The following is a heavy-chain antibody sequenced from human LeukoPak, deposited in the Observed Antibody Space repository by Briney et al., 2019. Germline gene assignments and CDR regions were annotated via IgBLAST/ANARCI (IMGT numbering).Heavy chain of an antibody. CDR3: AREGIAVAGNWFDP. D-gene: IGHD6-19*01. CDR2: ISSSGSTI. V-gene: IGHV3-48*03. J-gene: IGHJ5*02. Sequence: GGSLRLSCAASGFTFSSYEMNRVRQAPGKGLEWVSYISSSGSTIYYADSVKGRFTISRDNAKNSLYLQMNSLRAEDTAVYYCAREGIAVAGNWFDPWGQGTLVTVSS. CDR1: GFTFSSYE.